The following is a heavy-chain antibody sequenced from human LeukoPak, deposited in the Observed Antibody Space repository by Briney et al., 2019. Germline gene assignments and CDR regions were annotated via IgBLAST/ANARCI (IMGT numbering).Heavy chain of an antibody. D-gene: IGHD3-16*02. CDR3: ARGKMITFGGVIGFDY. V-gene: IGHV3-23*01. J-gene: IGHJ4*02. CDR2: ISGRGASK. Sequence: GGSLRLSCAVSGLTFNNYAMSWVRQAPGKGLEWVSGISGRGASKYYADSVKGRFTISRDNSKNTLYLQMNSLRAEDTAVYYCARGKMITFGGVIGFDYWGQGTLVTVSS. CDR1: GLTFNNYA.